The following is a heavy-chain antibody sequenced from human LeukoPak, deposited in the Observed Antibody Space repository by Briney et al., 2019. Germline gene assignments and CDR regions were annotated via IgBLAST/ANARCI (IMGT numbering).Heavy chain of an antibody. J-gene: IGHJ3*02. V-gene: IGHV4-59*01. Sequence: SETLSLTCTVSGGSISSYYWSWIRQPPGKGLEWIGYIYYSGSTNYNPSLTGRVTISVDTSKNQFSLKLSSVTAADTAVYYCAREYNYYDSSGWDAFEIWGQGTMVTVSS. D-gene: IGHD3-22*01. CDR2: IYYSGST. CDR3: AREYNYYDSSGWDAFEI. CDR1: GGSISSYY.